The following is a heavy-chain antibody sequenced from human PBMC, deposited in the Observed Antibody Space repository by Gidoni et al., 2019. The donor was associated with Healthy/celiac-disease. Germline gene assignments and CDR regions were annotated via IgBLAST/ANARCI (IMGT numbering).Heavy chain of an antibody. V-gene: IGHV3-21*01. D-gene: IGHD6-19*01. Sequence: EVQLVESGGGLVKPGGSLRLSCAASGFTFSSYSMNWVRQAPGKGLEWVSSISSSSSYIYYADSVKGRFTISRDNAKNSLYLQMNSLRAEDTAVYYCARSYSSGWYLVYWGQGTLVTVSS. CDR1: GFTFSSYS. CDR2: ISSSSSYI. J-gene: IGHJ4*02. CDR3: ARSYSSGWYLVY.